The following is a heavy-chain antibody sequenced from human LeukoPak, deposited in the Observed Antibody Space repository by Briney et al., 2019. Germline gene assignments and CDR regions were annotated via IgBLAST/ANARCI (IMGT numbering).Heavy chain of an antibody. CDR1: AFTCSNYW. D-gene: IGHD3-22*01. Sequence: PGGSLRRSCAAAAFTCSNYWRHWLPPAPGKGLLWVSRIKSDVRTNYPDSLRSRFTTSRDTPKNTVTLPMNSLTAEHTVVYYCARATSEIGGYYPEYFRHWGEGSLVTVCS. CDR2: IKSDVRT. V-gene: IGHV3-74*01. J-gene: IGHJ1*01. CDR3: ARATSEIGGYYPEYFRH.